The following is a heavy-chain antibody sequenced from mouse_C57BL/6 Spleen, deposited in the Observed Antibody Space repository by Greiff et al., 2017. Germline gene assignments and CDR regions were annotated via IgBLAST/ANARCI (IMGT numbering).Heavy chain of an antibody. V-gene: IGHV1-53*01. D-gene: IGHD2-4*01. Sequence: VQLQQSGTELVKPGASVKLSCKASGYTFTSYWMHWVKQRPGQGLEWIGNINPSNGGTNYNEKFKSKATLTVDKSSSTAYMQLSSLTSEDSAVYYCARTDYDVWYAMDYWGQGTSVTVSS. CDR2: INPSNGGT. CDR3: ARTDYDVWYAMDY. CDR1: GYTFTSYW. J-gene: IGHJ4*01.